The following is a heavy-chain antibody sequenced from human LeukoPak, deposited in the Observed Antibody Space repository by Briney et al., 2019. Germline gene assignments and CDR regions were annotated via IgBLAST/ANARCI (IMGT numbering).Heavy chain of an antibody. CDR1: GFTFDDYA. Sequence: GGSLRLSCTASGFTFDDYAMHWVRQAPGKGLEWVSVISWNSDYIGYADSVKGRLTISRDNAKNSLYLQVNSLRAEDTALYYCAKDRYRSGSYSHFDYWGQGTLVTVSS. D-gene: IGHD1-26*01. V-gene: IGHV3-9*01. CDR3: AKDRYRSGSYSHFDY. J-gene: IGHJ4*02. CDR2: ISWNSDYI.